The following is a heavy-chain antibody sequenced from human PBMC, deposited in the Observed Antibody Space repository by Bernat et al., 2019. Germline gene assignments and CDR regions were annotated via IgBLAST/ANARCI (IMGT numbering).Heavy chain of an antibody. CDR1: GFTFSNYA. Sequence: EVQLLESGGGLVQPGGSLRLSCTASGFTFSNYAMNWVGQAPGKGLEWVSRIAGSGGRTEYADSVKGRFTISRDNSKSTLCLQMNSLRADDTAVYYCAKDYNNGRSEFDRWGQGTLVTVSS. CDR3: AKDYNNGRSEFDR. CDR2: IAGSGGRT. D-gene: IGHD1-14*01. J-gene: IGHJ4*02. V-gene: IGHV3-23*01.